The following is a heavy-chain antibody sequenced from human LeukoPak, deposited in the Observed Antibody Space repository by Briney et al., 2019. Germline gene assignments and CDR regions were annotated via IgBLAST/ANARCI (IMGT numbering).Heavy chain of an antibody. CDR2: VSAYNGNT. CDR1: GYTFTNYG. J-gene: IGHJ4*02. CDR3: ARSQSFGSGSEAFDQ. V-gene: IGHV1-18*01. Sequence: ASVKVSCKASGYTFTNYGINWVRQAPGQGLEWMGWVSAYNGNTHYAQKLQGRVTMTTDTSTSTAYMELRSLRSDDTAVYYCARSQSFGSGSEAFDQWGQGTLVTVSS. D-gene: IGHD3-10*01.